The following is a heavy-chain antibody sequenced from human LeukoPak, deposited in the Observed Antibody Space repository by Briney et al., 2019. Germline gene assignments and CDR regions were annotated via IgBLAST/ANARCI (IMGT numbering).Heavy chain of an antibody. CDR2: IYPSGTT. J-gene: IGHJ4*02. Sequence: SQTLSLTCTASGGSIRSGSHYWGWTRQRAGKGLEWIGRIYPSGTTNFNPSLKSRVTISIDTSKNHFSLKLSPVTAADTAVYYCARGQDVVGENYFDYWGQGTLVTVSS. CDR3: ARGQDVVGENYFDY. V-gene: IGHV4-61*02. CDR1: GGSIRSGSHY. D-gene: IGHD1-26*01.